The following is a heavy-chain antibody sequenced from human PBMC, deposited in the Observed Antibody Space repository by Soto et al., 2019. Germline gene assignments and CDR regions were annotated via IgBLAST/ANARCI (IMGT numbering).Heavy chain of an antibody. J-gene: IGHJ4*02. CDR3: AKGGGQWLVRFDY. V-gene: IGHV3-23*01. CDR1: GFTFSSYA. CDR2: ISGSGGST. Sequence: EVQLLESGGGLVQPGGSLRLSCAASGFTFSSYAMSWVRQAPGTGLEWVSGISGSGGSTYYADSVKGRFTISRDNSKNTLYLQMNSLRAEDTAVYYCAKGGGQWLVRFDYWGQGTLVTVSS. D-gene: IGHD6-19*01.